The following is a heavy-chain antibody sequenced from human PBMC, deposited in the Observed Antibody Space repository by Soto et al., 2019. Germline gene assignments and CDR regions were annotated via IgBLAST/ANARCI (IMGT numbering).Heavy chain of an antibody. CDR1: GGSISSDTYY. J-gene: IGHJ6*02. V-gene: IGHV4-31*03. D-gene: IGHD2-21*02. Sequence: TSETLSLTCTVSGGSISSDTYYWSWIRQHPGKGLEWIGYIYYSGSTYYNPSLKSRVTISVDTSKNQFSLNLSSVTAADTAVYYCARDLWGYCGTDCYPLDVWGQGTTVTVSS. CDR2: IYYSGST. CDR3: ARDLWGYCGTDCYPLDV.